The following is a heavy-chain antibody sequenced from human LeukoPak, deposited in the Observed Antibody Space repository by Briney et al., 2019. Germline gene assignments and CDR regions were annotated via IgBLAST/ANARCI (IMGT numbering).Heavy chain of an antibody. J-gene: IGHJ2*01. D-gene: IGHD6-6*01. V-gene: IGHV5-51*01. CDR1: GYSFTSYW. CDR3: ARRTPEYTNRWYFDL. CDR2: IYPGDSDT. Sequence: GESLKISCKGSGYSFTSYWIGWVRQMPGKGLEWMGIIYPGDSDTRYSPSFQGQVTISANKSINTAFVQWSSLKASDTAIYYCARRTPEYTNRWYFDLWGRGTLVTVSS.